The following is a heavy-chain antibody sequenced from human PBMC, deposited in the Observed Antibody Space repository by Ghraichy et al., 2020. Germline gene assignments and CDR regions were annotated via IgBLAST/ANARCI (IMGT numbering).Heavy chain of an antibody. V-gene: IGHV3-30*18. D-gene: IGHD5-18*01. CDR3: AKDWIQLWLMYYFDY. CDR2: ILYDGSNK. CDR1: GFTFSSYG. J-gene: IGHJ4*02. Sequence: GESLNISCAASGFTFSSYGMHWVRQAPGKGLEWVAVILYDGSNKYYADSVKGRFTISRDNSKNTLYLQMNSLRAEDTAVYYCAKDWIQLWLMYYFDYWGQGTLVTVSS.